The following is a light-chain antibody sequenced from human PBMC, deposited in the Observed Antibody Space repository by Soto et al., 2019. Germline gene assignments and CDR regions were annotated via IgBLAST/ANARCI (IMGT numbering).Light chain of an antibody. V-gene: IGKV3-20*01. Sequence: EIVLTQSPGTLSWSPGQRATFSCRSSQSVRSSYLAWYQQKPGQAPKLLIYGASSRATGIPDRFSGSGSGTDFTLTISRLEPEDFAVYYCQQYGSSPTWTFGQGTKVEIK. CDR3: QQYGSSPTWT. CDR2: GAS. J-gene: IGKJ1*01. CDR1: QSVRSSY.